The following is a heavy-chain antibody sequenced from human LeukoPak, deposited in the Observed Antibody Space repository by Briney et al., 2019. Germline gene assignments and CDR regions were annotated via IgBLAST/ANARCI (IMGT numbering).Heavy chain of an antibody. CDR2: INPNSGGT. CDR3: ATGVGGNYDFDY. CDR1: GYTFTGYY. D-gene: IGHD3-3*01. J-gene: IGHJ4*02. V-gene: IGHV1-2*02. Sequence: ASVKVSCKASGYTFTGYYMHWVRPAPGQGLEWMGWINPNSGGTNYAQKFQGRVTMTRDTSISTAYMELSGLRSDDTAIYYCATGVGGNYDFDYWGQGTLVTVSS.